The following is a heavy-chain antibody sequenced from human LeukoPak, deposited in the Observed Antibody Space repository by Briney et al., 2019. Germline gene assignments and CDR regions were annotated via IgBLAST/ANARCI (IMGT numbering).Heavy chain of an antibody. CDR3: ARRGFSGHGSIYAMDV. J-gene: IGHJ6*02. V-gene: IGHV4-39*01. CDR1: GGSFSSSSYS. D-gene: IGHD5-12*01. CDR2: IYYSGST. Sequence: SETLSLTCTVSGGSFSSSSYSWAWIRQSPGKGLEWIGTIYYSGSTYYNPSLKSRVTISVDTSKNQFSLNLSSVTAADTAAFHCARRGFSGHGSIYAMDVWGQGTTVTVSS.